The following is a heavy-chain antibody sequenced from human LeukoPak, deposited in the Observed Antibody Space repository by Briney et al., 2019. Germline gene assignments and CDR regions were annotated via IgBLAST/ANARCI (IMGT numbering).Heavy chain of an antibody. D-gene: IGHD6-19*01. CDR1: GFTFSDSA. CDR2: IRGKTNSYAT. Sequence: SGGSLRLSCAASGFTFSDSAMNWVRQASGKGLEWVGHIRGKTNSYATAYAASVRGRFTISRDGSKNTAYLQMNSLKTEDTAVYYCTGGSGWYSPDYWGQGTLVSVCS. V-gene: IGHV3-73*01. J-gene: IGHJ4*02. CDR3: TGGSGWYSPDY.